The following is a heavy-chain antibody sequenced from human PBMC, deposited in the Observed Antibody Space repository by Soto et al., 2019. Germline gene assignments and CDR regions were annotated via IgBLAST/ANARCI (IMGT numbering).Heavy chain of an antibody. CDR1: GFTFSSYA. CDR3: ASPISSYVAARSHPPPGYCFDY. J-gene: IGHJ4*02. D-gene: IGHD6-6*01. V-gene: IGHV3-23*01. CDR2: ISGSGGST. Sequence: GGSLRLSCAASGFTFSSYAMSWVRQAPGKGLEWVSVISGSGGSTYYADSVKGRFTISRDNSKNTLYLQMNSLRAEDTAVYYCASPISSYVAARSHPPPGYCFDYWGRGALGTVSS.